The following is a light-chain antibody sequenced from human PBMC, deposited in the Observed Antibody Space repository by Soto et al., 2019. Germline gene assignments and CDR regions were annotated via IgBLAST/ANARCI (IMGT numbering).Light chain of an antibody. CDR3: QRYGGSPYT. CDR2: GAS. V-gene: IGKV3-15*01. Sequence: EIVMTQSPATLSVSPGERVTLSCRASQSVSSNLAWYQQKPGQAPRLLIYGASTRATGIPARFSGSGSGTEFTLTISSLQSEDFAVYYCQRYGGSPYTFGQGTRLEIK. J-gene: IGKJ5*01. CDR1: QSVSSN.